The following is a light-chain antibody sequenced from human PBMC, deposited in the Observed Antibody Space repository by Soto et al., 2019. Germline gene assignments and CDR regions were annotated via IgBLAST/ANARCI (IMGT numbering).Light chain of an antibody. V-gene: IGKV3-20*01. Sequence: EMVLTQSPGTLSLSPGERATLSCRASQSVSSSFLAWYQQKPGQAPRLLIYGASSRATGTPHRFSGSGSGTDFTLTISRLEPEDFAVYYCQQYGSSPPWTFGQGTKVEIK. CDR3: QQYGSSPPWT. J-gene: IGKJ1*01. CDR2: GAS. CDR1: QSVSSSF.